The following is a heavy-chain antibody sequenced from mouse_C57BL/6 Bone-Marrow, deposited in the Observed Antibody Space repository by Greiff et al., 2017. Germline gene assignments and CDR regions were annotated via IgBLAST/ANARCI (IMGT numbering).Heavy chain of an antibody. CDR3: ARIQYYGSSYGDYAMDY. V-gene: IGHV8-8*01. J-gene: IGHJ4*01. Sequence: QVTLKVSGPGILQPSQTLSLTCSFSGFSLSTFGMGVGWIRQPSGKGLEWLAHIWWDDDKYYNPALKSRLTISKDTSKNQVFLKIANVDTADTATYYCARIQYYGSSYGDYAMDYWGQGTSVTVSS. D-gene: IGHD1-1*01. CDR1: GFSLSTFGMG. CDR2: IWWDDDK.